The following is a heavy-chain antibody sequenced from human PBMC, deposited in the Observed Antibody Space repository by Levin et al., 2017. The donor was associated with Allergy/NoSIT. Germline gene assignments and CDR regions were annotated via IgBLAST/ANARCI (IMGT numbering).Heavy chain of an antibody. CDR1: GGSISSSNW. CDR3: ASPPRSGYKPTLAFDI. Sequence: SETLSLTCAVSGGSISSSNWWSWVRQPPGKGLEWIGEIYHSGSTNYNPSLKSRVTISVDKSKNQFSLKLSSVTAADTAVYYCASPPRSGYKPTLAFDIWGQGTMVTVSS. J-gene: IGHJ3*02. V-gene: IGHV4-4*02. CDR2: IYHSGST. D-gene: IGHD3-3*01.